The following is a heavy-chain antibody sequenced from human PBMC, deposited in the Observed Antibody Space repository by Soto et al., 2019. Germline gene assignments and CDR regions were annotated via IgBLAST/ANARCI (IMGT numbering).Heavy chain of an antibody. CDR2: ISYDGSNK. CDR1: GFTFSSYG. D-gene: IGHD2-15*01. V-gene: IGHV3-30*18. J-gene: IGHJ4*02. Sequence: LRLSCAASGFTFSSYGMHWVRQAPGKGLEWVAVISYDGSNKNYADSVKGRFTISRDNSKNTLYLQMNSLRAEDTAVYYCAKDRNIVVVVAPLDYWGQGTLVTVSS. CDR3: AKDRNIVVVVAPLDY.